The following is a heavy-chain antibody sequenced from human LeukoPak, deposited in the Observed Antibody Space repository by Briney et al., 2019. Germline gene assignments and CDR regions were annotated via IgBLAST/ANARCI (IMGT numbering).Heavy chain of an antibody. CDR3: AREYNWNYDY. V-gene: IGHV4-34*01. Sequence: PSETLSLTCAVYGGSFSGYYWSWIRQPPGKGLEWIGEINHSGSTNYNPSLKSRVTISVGTSKNQFSLKLSSVTAADTAVYYCAREYNWNYDYWGQGTLVTVSS. CDR1: GGSFSGYY. J-gene: IGHJ4*02. CDR2: INHSGST. D-gene: IGHD1-7*01.